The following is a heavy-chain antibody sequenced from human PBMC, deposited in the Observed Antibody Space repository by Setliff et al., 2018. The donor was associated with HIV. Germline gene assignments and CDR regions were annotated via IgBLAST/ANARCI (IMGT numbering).Heavy chain of an antibody. CDR2: INAGIGNT. D-gene: IGHD3-22*01. V-gene: IGHV1-3*01. Sequence: ASVKVSCKASGYTFTSYAIHWVRQAPGQRLEWMGWINAGIGNTKYSQKFQGRVTMARDTSASTAYMELSSLISEDTAVYYCARGSHRVEYYDSSGYPAYWGQGTLVTVSS. J-gene: IGHJ4*02. CDR3: ARGSHRVEYYDSSGYPAY. CDR1: GYTFTSYA.